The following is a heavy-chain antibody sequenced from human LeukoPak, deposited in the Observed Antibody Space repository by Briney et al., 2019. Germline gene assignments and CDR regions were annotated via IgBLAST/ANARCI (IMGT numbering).Heavy chain of an antibody. CDR2: IYYSGST. J-gene: IGHJ4*02. Sequence: SETLSLTCTVSGGSISSSSYYWGWIRQPPGKGLEWIGSIYYSGSTYYNPSLKSRVTISVDTSKNQFSLKLSSVTAADTAVYYCARVGVSMAGSYFYFDYWGQGTLVTVSS. D-gene: IGHD1-26*01. CDR1: GGSISSSSYY. CDR3: ARVGVSMAGSYFYFDY. V-gene: IGHV4-39*07.